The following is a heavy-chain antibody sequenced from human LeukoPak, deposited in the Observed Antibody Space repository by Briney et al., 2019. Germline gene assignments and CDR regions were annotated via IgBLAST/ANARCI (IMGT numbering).Heavy chain of an antibody. V-gene: IGHV1-18*01. J-gene: IGHJ4*02. D-gene: IGHD6-19*01. CDR3: ARVSTGYSSGWCFDY. CDR1: GYTFTSYG. Sequence: GASVKVSCKASGYTFTSYGISWVRQAPGQGLEWMGWISAYNGNTNYAQKLQGSVTMTTDTSTSTAYMELRSLRSDDTAVYYCARVSTGYSSGWCFDYWGQGTLVTVSS. CDR2: ISAYNGNT.